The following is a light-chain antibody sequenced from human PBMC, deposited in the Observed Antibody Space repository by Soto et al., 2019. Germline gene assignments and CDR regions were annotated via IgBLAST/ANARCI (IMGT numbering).Light chain of an antibody. CDR2: GVS. CDR3: QQYGNSGVT. Sequence: EMVLTHSPGTLAXXXXXXXXXXXSASQSVNSNYLAWHQQKPGQAPRLLIYGVSSRATGIPDRFSGSGSGTDFTLTISRLEPEDFAVYYCQQYGNSGVTFGPGTKVDIK. CDR1: QSVNSNY. V-gene: IGKV3-20*01. J-gene: IGKJ3*01.